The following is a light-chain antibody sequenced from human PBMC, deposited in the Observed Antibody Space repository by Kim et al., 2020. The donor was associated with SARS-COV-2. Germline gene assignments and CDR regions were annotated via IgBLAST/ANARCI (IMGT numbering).Light chain of an antibody. Sequence: GHSITISCTGTSSDVGGYNSVSWYQHHPGKAPKRMIFDVSKRPSEISNRFSGSKSGNTASLTISGLQAEDEADYYCSSYTSSSTLVFGGGTQLTVL. V-gene: IGLV2-14*03. J-gene: IGLJ2*01. CDR3: SSYTSSSTLV. CDR1: SSDVGGYNS. CDR2: DVS.